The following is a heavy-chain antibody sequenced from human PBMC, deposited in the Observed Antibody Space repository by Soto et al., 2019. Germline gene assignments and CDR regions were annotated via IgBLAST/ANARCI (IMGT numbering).Heavy chain of an antibody. J-gene: IGHJ6*02. CDR1: GDSVSSNSAA. D-gene: IGHD2-2*03. Sequence: QVQLQQSGPGLVKPSQTLSLTCAISGDSVSSNSAAWNWIRQSPSRGLEWLGRTYYRSKWYNDYEVSVKSRITINPDTSKNQFSLQLNSVTPEDTAVYYCAREGGYCSSTSCYAVYYYGMDVWGQGTTVTVSS. CDR2: TYYRSKWYN. V-gene: IGHV6-1*01. CDR3: AREGGYCSSTSCYAVYYYGMDV.